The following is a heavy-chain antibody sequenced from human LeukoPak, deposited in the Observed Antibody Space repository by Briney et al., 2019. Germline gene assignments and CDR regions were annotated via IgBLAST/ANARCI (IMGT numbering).Heavy chain of an antibody. Sequence: SETLSLTCTVSGGSINSSSYYWGWIRQPPGKGLEWIGSIYYSGSTYYNPSLKSRVTISVDTSKNQFSLKLSSVTAADTAVYYCARQYDTSGYYYFWGQGALVTVSS. V-gene: IGHV4-39*01. CDR1: GGSINSSSYY. J-gene: IGHJ4*02. CDR3: ARQYDTSGYYYF. D-gene: IGHD3-22*01. CDR2: IYYSGST.